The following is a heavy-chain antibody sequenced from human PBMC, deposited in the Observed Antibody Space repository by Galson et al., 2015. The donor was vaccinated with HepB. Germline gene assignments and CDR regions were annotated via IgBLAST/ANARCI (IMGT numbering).Heavy chain of an antibody. CDR3: AKYDTTDSSRRFDY. D-gene: IGHD2/OR15-2a*01. V-gene: IGHV3-23*01. J-gene: IGHJ4*02. CDR1: GFTFRSYA. CDR2: ISGSASHT. Sequence: SLRLSCAASGFTFRSYAMSWVRQAPGKGLEWVSAISGSASHTYYADSVKGRFTVSRDNSKNTLYLQMNSLRAEDTAVYYCAKYDTTDSSRRFDYWGQGTLVTVSS.